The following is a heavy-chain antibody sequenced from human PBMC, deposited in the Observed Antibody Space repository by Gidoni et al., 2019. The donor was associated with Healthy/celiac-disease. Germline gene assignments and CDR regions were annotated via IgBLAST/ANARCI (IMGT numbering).Heavy chain of an antibody. J-gene: IGHJ4*02. V-gene: IGHV3-48*01. CDR3: ARWSYYYDSSGYFRDY. D-gene: IGHD3-22*01. Sequence: GGGLVQPGGSLRLSCAASGFTFSSYSMNWVRQAPGKGLEWVSYISSSSSTIYYADSVKGRFTISRDNAKNSLYLQMNSLRAEDTAVYYCARWSYYYDSSGYFRDYWGQGTLVTVSS. CDR1: GFTFSSYS. CDR2: ISSSSSTI.